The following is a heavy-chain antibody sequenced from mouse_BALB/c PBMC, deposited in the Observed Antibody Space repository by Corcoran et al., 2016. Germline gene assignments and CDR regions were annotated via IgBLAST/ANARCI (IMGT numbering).Heavy chain of an antibody. CDR2: INTHSGVP. CDR3: ARSGYFDV. CDR1: GYTFTTAG. J-gene: IGHJ1*01. V-gene: IGHV9-4*02. Sequence: QIQLVQSGPELKKPGETGRISCKASGYTFTTAGMQWVQKMPGKGLKWIGWINTHSGVPKYAEDVKGRFAFSLETSASTAYLQISNLKNEDTATYFCARSGYFDVWGAGTTVTVSS.